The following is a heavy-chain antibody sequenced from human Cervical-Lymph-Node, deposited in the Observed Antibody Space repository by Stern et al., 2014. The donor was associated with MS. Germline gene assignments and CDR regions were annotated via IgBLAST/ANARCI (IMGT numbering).Heavy chain of an antibody. Sequence: VQLVQSGGGVVQPGRSLRLSCAASGFTFSSYAMHWVRQAPGKGLEWVAVISYDGSNKYYADSVKGRFTISRDNSKNTLYLQMNSLRAEDTAVYYCARGFSTVTDYWGQGTLVTVSS. CDR2: ISYDGSNK. V-gene: IGHV3-30*01. D-gene: IGHD4-17*01. CDR3: ARGFSTVTDY. J-gene: IGHJ4*02. CDR1: GFTFSSYA.